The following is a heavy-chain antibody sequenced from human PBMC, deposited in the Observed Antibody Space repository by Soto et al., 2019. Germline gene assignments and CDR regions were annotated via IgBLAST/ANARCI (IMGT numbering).Heavy chain of an antibody. V-gene: IGHV4-34*01. J-gene: IGHJ4*02. CDR2: INHSRST. CDR1: GGSFSGYY. D-gene: IGHD2-8*02. CDR3: ARDKITGLFDY. Sequence: SETLSLTCAVYGGSFSGYYWTWIRQPPGTGLEWIGEINHSRSTNYNPSLKSRVNISVDTSKNQFSLKLTSVTASDTAVYYCARDKITGLFDYWGQGTLVTVSS.